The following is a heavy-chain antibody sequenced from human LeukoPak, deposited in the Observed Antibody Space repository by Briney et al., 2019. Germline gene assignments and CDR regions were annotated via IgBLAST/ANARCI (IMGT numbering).Heavy chain of an antibody. D-gene: IGHD3-22*01. V-gene: IGHV4-34*01. J-gene: IGHJ4*02. CDR2: INHSGST. CDR3: ARRACAYYYGSSGYFRY. Sequence: SETLSLTCAVYGGSFSGYYWSWIRQPPGKGLEWIGEINHSGSTNYSPSLKSRVTISVDTSKNQFSLKLSSVTAADTAVYYCARRACAYYYGSSGYFRYWGQGTLVTVSS. CDR1: GGSFSGYY.